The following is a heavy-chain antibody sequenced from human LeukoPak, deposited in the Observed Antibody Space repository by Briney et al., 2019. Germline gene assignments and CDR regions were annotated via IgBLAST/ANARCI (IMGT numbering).Heavy chain of an antibody. CDR3: AKTVQYYDILTGYYYFDY. Sequence: ASVKVSCKASGYTFTSYAMHWVRQAPGQGLEWMGWISAYNGNTNYAQKLQGRVTMTTDTSTSTAYMELRSLRSDDTAVYYCAKTVQYYDILTGYYYFDYWGQGTLVAVSS. CDR1: GYTFTSYA. D-gene: IGHD3-9*01. V-gene: IGHV1-18*01. CDR2: ISAYNGNT. J-gene: IGHJ4*02.